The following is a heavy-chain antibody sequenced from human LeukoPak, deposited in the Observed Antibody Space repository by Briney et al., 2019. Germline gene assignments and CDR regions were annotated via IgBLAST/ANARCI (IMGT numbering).Heavy chain of an antibody. CDR2: INHSGST. CDR1: GGSFSGYY. Sequence: SETLSLTCAVYGGSFSGYYWSWIRQPPGKGLEWIGEINHSGSTNYNPSLKSRVTISVDTSKNQISLKLSSVTAADTAVYYCARVRIAVAGRIAEYFQHWGQGTLVTVPS. D-gene: IGHD6-19*01. CDR3: ARVRIAVAGRIAEYFQH. V-gene: IGHV4-34*01. J-gene: IGHJ1*01.